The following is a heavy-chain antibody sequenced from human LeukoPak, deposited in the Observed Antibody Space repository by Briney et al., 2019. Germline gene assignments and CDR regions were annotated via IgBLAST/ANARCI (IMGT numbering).Heavy chain of an antibody. CDR3: ARHDYSNYPVFNY. Sequence: PSENLSLTCTVSGCSISSYYWSWIRQPAGKGLEWIGRIYTSGSTNYNPSLKSRLTMSVDTSKNQFSLKLSSVTAADTAVYYCARHDYSNYPVFNYWGQGTLVTVSS. CDR2: IYTSGST. D-gene: IGHD4-11*01. J-gene: IGHJ4*02. V-gene: IGHV4-4*07. CDR1: GCSISSYY.